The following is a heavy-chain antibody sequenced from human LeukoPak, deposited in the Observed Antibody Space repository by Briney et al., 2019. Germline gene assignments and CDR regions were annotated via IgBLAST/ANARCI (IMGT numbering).Heavy chain of an antibody. V-gene: IGHV3-30-3*01. CDR1: AFTFSSYA. J-gene: IGHJ4*02. D-gene: IGHD2-2*01. CDR3: AREHRSLVPAAFDY. CDR2: ISYDGSNK. Sequence: GGSLRLSCAASAFTFSSYAMHWVRQAPGKGLEWVAVISYDGSNKYYADSVKGRFTISRDNSKNTLYLQMNSLRAEDTAVYYCAREHRSLVPAAFDYWGQGTLVTVSS.